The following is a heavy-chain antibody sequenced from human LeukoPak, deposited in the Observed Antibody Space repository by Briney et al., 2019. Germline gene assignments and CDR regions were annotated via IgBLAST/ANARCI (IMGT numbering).Heavy chain of an antibody. V-gene: IGHV1-69*04. D-gene: IGHD4-17*01. CDR2: IIPILGIA. CDR1: GGTFSSYA. Sequence: GASVKVSCKASGGTFSSYAISWVRQAPGPGLEWIGRIIPILGIANYAQKFQGRVTITADKSTSTAYMELSSLRSEDTAVYYCAREVTTLYYFDYWGQGTLVTVAS. CDR3: AREVTTLYYFDY. J-gene: IGHJ4*02.